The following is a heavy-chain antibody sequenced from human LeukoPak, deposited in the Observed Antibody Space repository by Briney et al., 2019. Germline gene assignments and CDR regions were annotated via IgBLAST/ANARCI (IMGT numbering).Heavy chain of an antibody. Sequence: SETLSLTCTVSDDSISDYYRGWIRQPPGKGLEWIGYFHNSGTSTYNPSLKSRVTISADTSKNQFSLKLNSLTTADTAVYYCAKVYPTPDTAMVQYWGQGTLVTVSS. D-gene: IGHD5-18*01. CDR1: DDSISDYY. V-gene: IGHV4-59*01. CDR3: AKVYPTPDTAMVQY. CDR2: FHNSGTS. J-gene: IGHJ4*02.